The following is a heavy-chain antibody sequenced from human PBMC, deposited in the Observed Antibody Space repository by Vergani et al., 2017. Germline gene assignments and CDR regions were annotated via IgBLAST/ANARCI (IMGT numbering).Heavy chain of an antibody. CDR1: GAYVGSGGYY. D-gene: IGHD3-9*01. J-gene: IGHJ4*02. CDR3: ARDLRDDIMIGPDNMRFDS. CDR2: IYYSGTT. V-gene: IGHV4-31*03. Sequence: QVQLQESGPGLVKASQTLSLTCSVSGAYVGSGGYYWTWVRQRPGMGLDWIGYIYYSGTTYYNPSLKSRVTISQDASKSQFSLKIKSVTAADTALYFCARDLRDDIMIGPDNMRFDSWGQGTLVTVSS.